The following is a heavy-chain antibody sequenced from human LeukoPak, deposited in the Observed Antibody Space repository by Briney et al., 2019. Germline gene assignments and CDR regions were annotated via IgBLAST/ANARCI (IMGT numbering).Heavy chain of an antibody. Sequence: SETLSLTCTVSGGSISTSNYYWGWIRQPPGKGLEWIGNIFSGSTYYSPSLRSRVTISLDTSRNQFSLKLNSVTAADTAVYYCAKSNGYGLVDIWGQGTMVTVSS. CDR1: GGSISTSNYY. D-gene: IGHD3-10*01. CDR3: AKSNGYGLVDI. CDR2: IFSGST. J-gene: IGHJ3*02. V-gene: IGHV4-39*07.